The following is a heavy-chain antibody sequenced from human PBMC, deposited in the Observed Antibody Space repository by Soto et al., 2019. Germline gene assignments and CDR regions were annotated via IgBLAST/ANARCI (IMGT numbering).Heavy chain of an antibody. V-gene: IGHV1-8*01. CDR1: GYTFITYE. Sequence: QVQVVQSGAEVKKPGASVKVPCKTSGYTFITYEIIWVRQATGQGLEWMGWMNPRSGNTGYSQKFQGRVAMTRNTSINTAYMELTNLTSEDTAVYYCARGDSLTSSWYWFDTWGQGTLVTVSS. D-gene: IGHD6-13*01. CDR3: ARGDSLTSSWYWFDT. CDR2: MNPRSGNT. J-gene: IGHJ5*02.